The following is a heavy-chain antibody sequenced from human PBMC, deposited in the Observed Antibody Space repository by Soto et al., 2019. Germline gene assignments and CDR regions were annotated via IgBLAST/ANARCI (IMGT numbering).Heavy chain of an antibody. Sequence: ASVKVSCEDSGYTKTSYGMRWVRQATGQGLEWMGWISAYNGNTNYAQKLQGRVTMTTDTSTSTAYMELRSLRSDDTAVYYCAREGSLTYYYDSSGPDYWGQGTLVTVS. CDR2: ISAYNGNT. V-gene: IGHV1-18*01. CDR1: GYTKTSYG. CDR3: AREGSLTYYYDSSGPDY. J-gene: IGHJ4*02. D-gene: IGHD3-22*01.